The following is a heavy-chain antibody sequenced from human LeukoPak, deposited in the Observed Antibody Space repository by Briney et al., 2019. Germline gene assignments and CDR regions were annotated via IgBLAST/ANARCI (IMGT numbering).Heavy chain of an antibody. J-gene: IGHJ6*03. Sequence: SETLSLTXAVNGGSFSGYFWGWIRQHPGKGLEWTGEMNHNGSTSYNPSLKSRATISVDTSTNQFSLRLTSVTAADTAVYYCAGLRLRSYYFFMDVWGKGITVTVAS. CDR3: AGLRLRSYYFFMDV. V-gene: IGHV4-34*01. D-gene: IGHD5/OR15-5a*01. CDR1: GGSFSGYF. CDR2: MNHNGST.